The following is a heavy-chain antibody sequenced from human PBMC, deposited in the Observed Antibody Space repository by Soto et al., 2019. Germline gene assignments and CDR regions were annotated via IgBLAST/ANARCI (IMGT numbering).Heavy chain of an antibody. CDR3: NTSSYLYYDGMDV. CDR2: IKSKVDGGTA. Sequence: GGSLRLSCEASGFTFSNAWMNWVRQGPGKGLEWLGRIKSKVDGGTADYGAATKGRFSISRDDLKNMLYLQMNSLKPDDTAVYYCNTSSYLYYDGMDVWGQGTTVTVSS. CDR1: GFTFSNAW. J-gene: IGHJ6*02. D-gene: IGHD2-2*01. V-gene: IGHV3-15*01.